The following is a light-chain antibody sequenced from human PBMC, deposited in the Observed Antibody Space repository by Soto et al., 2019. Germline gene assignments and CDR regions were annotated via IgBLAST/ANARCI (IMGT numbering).Light chain of an antibody. J-gene: IGKJ5*01. Sequence: EIVLTQSPGTLSLSPGERATLSCRASQSVSSAYLAWYQQKPGQAPRLLIYDVSSRATGIPDRFSGSGSGTDFTLTVSRLEPEDFAVYYCHQYANSPLTFGQGTRLEIK. CDR1: QSVSSAY. CDR3: HQYANSPLT. CDR2: DVS. V-gene: IGKV3-20*01.